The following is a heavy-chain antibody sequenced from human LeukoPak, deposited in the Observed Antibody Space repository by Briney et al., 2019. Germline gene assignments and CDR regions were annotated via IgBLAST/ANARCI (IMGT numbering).Heavy chain of an antibody. V-gene: IGHV4-61*02. CDR3: ARGVVVVVAAPYSPYYYYYYMDV. CDR2: IYTSGST. CDR1: GGSISSGSYY. J-gene: IGHJ6*03. Sequence: PSETLSLTCPVSGGSISSGSYYWSWIRQPAGKGLEWIGRIYTSGSTNYNPSLKSRITTSVDTTKNQFYLKLRYVTAAGTAWDYCARGVVVVVAAPYSPYYYYYYMDVWGKGTTVTVSS. D-gene: IGHD2-15*01.